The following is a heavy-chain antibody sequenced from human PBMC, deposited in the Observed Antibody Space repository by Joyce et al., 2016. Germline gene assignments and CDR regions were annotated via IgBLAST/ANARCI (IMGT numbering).Heavy chain of an antibody. Sequence: QLQLQESGPRLVKPSETLSLTCTVSGGSISSSSYYWGWIRQPPGKGLEWIGTLYYRGRTYYNPSLKSRVTIAVYTFENQFSLSLNSVTAADTAVYYCVRHLSVLPPDYWGQGALVTVSS. CDR3: VRHLSVLPPDY. D-gene: IGHD2-15*01. V-gene: IGHV4-39*01. CDR1: GGSISSSSYY. J-gene: IGHJ4*02. CDR2: LYYRGRT.